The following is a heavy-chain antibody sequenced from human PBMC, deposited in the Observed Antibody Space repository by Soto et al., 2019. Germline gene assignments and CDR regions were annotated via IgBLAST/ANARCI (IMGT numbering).Heavy chain of an antibody. D-gene: IGHD4-4*01. CDR3: ARDLTTATGVFDY. V-gene: IGHV3-21*01. CDR2: ISSSSNNI. J-gene: IGHJ4*02. Sequence: EVQLVESGGGLVKPGGSLRLSCAASGFSLRSYSMNRVRQAPGKGLEWVSSISSSSNNIYYADSVKGRFTISRDNAKNSLFLQVNSLRDEDTAVYFCARDLTTATGVFDYRGQGTLVTVSS. CDR1: GFSLRSYS.